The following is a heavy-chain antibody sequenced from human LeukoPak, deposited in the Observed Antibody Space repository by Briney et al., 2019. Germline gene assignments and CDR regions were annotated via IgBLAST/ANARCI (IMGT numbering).Heavy chain of an antibody. Sequence: ASVKVSCKASGYTFTGYYMHWVRQAPGQGLEWMGWINPNSGGTNYAQKFQGRVTMTRDTSISTAYMELSRLRSDDTAVYYCARFSDYGDCFDYWGQGTLLTVSS. J-gene: IGHJ4*02. V-gene: IGHV1-2*02. CDR3: ARFSDYGDCFDY. CDR2: INPNSGGT. CDR1: GYTFTGYY. D-gene: IGHD4-17*01.